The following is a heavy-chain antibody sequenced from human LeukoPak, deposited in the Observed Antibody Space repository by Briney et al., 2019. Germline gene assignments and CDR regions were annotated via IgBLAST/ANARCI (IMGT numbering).Heavy chain of an antibody. CDR3: ARNGGYRYGFRGSLGY. Sequence: SETLSLTCAVYGGSFSGYYWSWIRQPPGKGLEWIGEINHSGSTNYNPSLKSRVTISVDKSKNQFSLKLSSVTAADTAVYYCARNGGYRYGFRGSLGYWGQGTLVTVSS. CDR2: INHSGST. V-gene: IGHV4-34*01. D-gene: IGHD5-18*01. J-gene: IGHJ4*02. CDR1: GGSFSGYY.